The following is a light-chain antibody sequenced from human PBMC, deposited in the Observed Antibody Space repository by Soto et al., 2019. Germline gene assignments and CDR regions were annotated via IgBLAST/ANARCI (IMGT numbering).Light chain of an antibody. Sequence: QSVLTQPPSVSGAPGQRVTISCTGSSSNIGAGYDVHWYQQLPGTAPKLLISGNSNRPSGVPDRFSGSKSGTSASLAITGLQAEDDADYYCQSYDSGLSARVFGGGTKLTVL. CDR2: GNS. J-gene: IGLJ3*02. V-gene: IGLV1-40*01. CDR3: QSYDSGLSARV. CDR1: SSNIGAGYD.